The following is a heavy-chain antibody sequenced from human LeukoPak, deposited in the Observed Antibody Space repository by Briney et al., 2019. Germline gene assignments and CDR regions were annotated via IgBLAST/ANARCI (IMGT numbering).Heavy chain of an antibody. Sequence: PSETLSITSAASGYSISSGDYWGWTRQPPGRGLEWIGSIYHSGKTYNNPSLKSRVTMTVDTSKNQFSLKLSSVTAADTAVYYCARGRFGELYDYWGQGTLVTVSS. CDR2: IYHSGKT. D-gene: IGHD3-10*01. CDR1: GYSISSGDY. CDR3: ARGRFGELYDY. V-gene: IGHV4-38-2*01. J-gene: IGHJ4*02.